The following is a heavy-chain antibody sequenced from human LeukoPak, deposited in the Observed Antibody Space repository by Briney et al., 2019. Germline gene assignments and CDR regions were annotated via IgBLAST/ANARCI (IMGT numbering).Heavy chain of an antibody. Sequence: ASVKVSCKASGYTFTSYDINWVRQAPGQGLEWMGWMNPNSGNTGYAQKFQGRVTMTRNTSISTAYMELSSLRSEDTAVYYCFTSSSQSPHWYFELWGRGTLVTVSS. V-gene: IGHV1-8*01. J-gene: IGHJ2*01. CDR2: MNPNSGNT. CDR3: FTSSSQSPHWYFEL. D-gene: IGHD6-13*01. CDR1: GYTFTSYD.